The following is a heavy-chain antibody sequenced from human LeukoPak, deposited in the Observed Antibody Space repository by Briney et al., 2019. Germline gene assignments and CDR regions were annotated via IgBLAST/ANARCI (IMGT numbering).Heavy chain of an antibody. CDR1: GYTFTSYD. CDR2: MSPNSANT. Sequence: GASVKVSCKASGYTFTSYDINWVRQATGQGLEWMGWMSPNSANTGYAQKFQGRVTITRNTSISTAYMELSSLRSEDTAVYYCAKNNYGDYRDYYYYMDVWGKGTTVTVSS. CDR3: AKNNYGDYRDYYYYMDV. V-gene: IGHV1-8*03. D-gene: IGHD4-17*01. J-gene: IGHJ6*03.